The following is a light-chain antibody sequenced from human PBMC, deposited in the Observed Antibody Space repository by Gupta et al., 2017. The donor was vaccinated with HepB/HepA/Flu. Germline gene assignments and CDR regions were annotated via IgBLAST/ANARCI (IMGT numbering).Light chain of an antibody. CDR3: QQYYSTRT. V-gene: IGKV4-1*01. CDR2: WAS. J-gene: IGKJ1*01. CDR1: QSVLYSSNNKNY. Sequence: DIVMTQSPDCLAVSLGEMATINCKSSQSVLYSSNNKNYLAWYQQKPGQPPKLLIYWASTRESGVPDRFSGSGSGTDFTLTISSLQAEDVAVYYCQQYYSTRTFGQGTKVEIK.